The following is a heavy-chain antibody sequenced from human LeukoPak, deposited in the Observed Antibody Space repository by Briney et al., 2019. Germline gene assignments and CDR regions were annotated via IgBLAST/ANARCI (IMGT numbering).Heavy chain of an antibody. J-gene: IGHJ5*02. CDR1: GYTFTDYY. Sequence: ASVTVSCKASGYTFTDYYMHWVRQAPGQGLEWMGWINPNSGGTNYAQKFQGRVTMTRDTSISTAYMELSRLRSDDTAVYYCARAGGWRSWFDPWGQGTLVTVSS. D-gene: IGHD6-19*01. V-gene: IGHV1-2*02. CDR2: INPNSGGT. CDR3: ARAGGWRSWFDP.